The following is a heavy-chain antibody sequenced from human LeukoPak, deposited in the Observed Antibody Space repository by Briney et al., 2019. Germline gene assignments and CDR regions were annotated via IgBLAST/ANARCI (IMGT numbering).Heavy chain of an antibody. CDR2: IYYSGST. V-gene: IGHV4-59*08. Sequence: MASETLSLTCAVYGGSFSGYYWSWIRQPPGKGLEWIGYIYYSGSTNYNPSLKSRVTISVDTSKNQFSLKLSSVTAADTAVYYCARPQVAGRVLYGDSWYFDLWGRGTLVTVSS. D-gene: IGHD4-17*01. CDR1: GGSFSGYY. CDR3: ARPQVAGRVLYGDSWYFDL. J-gene: IGHJ2*01.